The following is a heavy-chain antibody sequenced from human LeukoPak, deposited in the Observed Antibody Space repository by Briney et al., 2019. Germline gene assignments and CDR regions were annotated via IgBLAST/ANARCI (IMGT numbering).Heavy chain of an antibody. CDR1: GYTFTGYY. D-gene: IGHD1-26*01. CDR2: INPDSGGT. J-gene: IGHJ5*02. CDR3: ARVSASGFNNWFDP. V-gene: IGHV1-2*02. Sequence: ASVKVSCKASGYTFTGYYMHWVRQAPGHGLEWMGWINPDSGGTNYGKNFQGRVTMTRDTSISIVYMEVNRLRSEDTAVYYCARVSASGFNNWFDPWGQGTLVTVSS.